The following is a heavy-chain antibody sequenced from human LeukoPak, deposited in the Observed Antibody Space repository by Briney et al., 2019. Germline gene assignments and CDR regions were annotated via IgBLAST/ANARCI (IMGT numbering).Heavy chain of an antibody. Sequence: SETLSLTCTVSGGSISSSSYYWGWIRQPPGKGLEWIGTFYYSGSTYYNPSLKSRVTISVDTSKNQFSLMLRSVTAADTAVYYCARKWELIDRYAFDLWGQGTMVTVSS. D-gene: IGHD1-26*01. CDR2: FYYSGST. CDR3: ARKWELIDRYAFDL. CDR1: GGSISSSSYY. J-gene: IGHJ3*01. V-gene: IGHV4-39*01.